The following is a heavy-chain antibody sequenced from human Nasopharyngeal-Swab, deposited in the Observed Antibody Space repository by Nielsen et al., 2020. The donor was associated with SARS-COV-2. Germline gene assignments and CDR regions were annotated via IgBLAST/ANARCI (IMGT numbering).Heavy chain of an antibody. CDR3: ARLGYGDSNWFDP. CDR2: IYYRGST. V-gene: IGHV4-39*01. D-gene: IGHD4-17*01. J-gene: IGHJ5*02. Sequence: WIRQPPGKGLEWIGSIYYRGSTYYNPSLKSRVTISVDTSKDQFSLKLSSVTAADTAVYYCARLGYGDSNWFDPWGQGTLVTVSS.